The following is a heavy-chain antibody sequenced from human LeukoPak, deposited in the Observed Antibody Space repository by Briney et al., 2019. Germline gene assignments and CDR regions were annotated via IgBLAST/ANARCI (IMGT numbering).Heavy chain of an antibody. V-gene: IGHV3-30-3*01. CDR3: ARSSGYYYYFDY. D-gene: IGHD3-22*01. Sequence: GGSLRLSCAASGFTFSSYAMHWVRQAPGKGLEWVAVISYDGSNKYYADSVKGRFTISRDNSKNTLYLQMNSLRAEDTAVYYCARSSGYYYYFDYWGQGTLVTASS. CDR1: GFTFSSYA. J-gene: IGHJ4*02. CDR2: ISYDGSNK.